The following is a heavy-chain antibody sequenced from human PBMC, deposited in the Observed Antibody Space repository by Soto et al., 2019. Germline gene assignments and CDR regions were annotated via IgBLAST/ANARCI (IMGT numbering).Heavy chain of an antibody. Sequence: SLRLSCAASGFTFSSYAMHWVRQAPGKGLEWVAVISYDGSNKYYADSVKGRFTISRDNSKNTLYLQMNSLRAEDTAVYYCARTYCSSTSCHYYYYYYGMDVWGQGTTVTVSS. V-gene: IGHV3-30-3*01. CDR3: ARTYCSSTSCHYYYYYYGMDV. CDR1: GFTFSSYA. J-gene: IGHJ6*02. CDR2: ISYDGSNK. D-gene: IGHD2-2*01.